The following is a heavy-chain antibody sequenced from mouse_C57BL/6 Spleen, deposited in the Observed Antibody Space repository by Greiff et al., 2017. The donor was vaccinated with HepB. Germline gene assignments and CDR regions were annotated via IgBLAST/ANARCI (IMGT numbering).Heavy chain of an antibody. CDR1: GFTFSNYW. CDR2: IRLKSDNYAT. Sequence: EVNVVESGGGLVQPGGSMKLSCVASGFTFSNYWMNWVRQSPEKGLEWVAQIRLKSDNYATHYAESVKGRFTISRDDSKSSVYLQMNNLRAEDTGIYYCTNDGYYAVFAYWGQGTLVTVSA. V-gene: IGHV6-3*01. CDR3: TNDGYYAVFAY. J-gene: IGHJ3*01. D-gene: IGHD2-3*01.